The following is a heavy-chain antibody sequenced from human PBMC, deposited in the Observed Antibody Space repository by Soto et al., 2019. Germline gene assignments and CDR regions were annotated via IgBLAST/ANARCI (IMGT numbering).Heavy chain of an antibody. V-gene: IGHV4-39*01. CDR2: IYYSGST. CDR3: ARPAYSSSSVGLGTRQYYYYYYGMDV. J-gene: IGHJ6*02. CDR1: GGSISSSSYY. D-gene: IGHD6-6*01. Sequence: SETLSLTCTVSGGSISSSSYYWGWIRQPPGKGLEWIGSIYYSGSTYYNPSLKSRVTISVDTSKNQFSLKLSSVTAADTAVYYCARPAYSSSSVGLGTRQYYYYYYGMDVWGQGTTVTVSS.